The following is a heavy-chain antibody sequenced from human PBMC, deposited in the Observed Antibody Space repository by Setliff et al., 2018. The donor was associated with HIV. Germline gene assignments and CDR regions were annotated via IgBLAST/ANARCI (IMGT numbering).Heavy chain of an antibody. V-gene: IGHV1-24*01. CDR3: SIDVSGGWLRPMPDY. D-gene: IGHD5-12*01. CDR1: GYTLTEVS. Sequence: SVTVSCPVSGYTLTEVSIHWVRQAPGKGLEWMGYFDPEDGETVHAQKFQGRVTMTEDTSTDTAYMELSGLRSEDTAVYYCSIDVSGGWLRPMPDYWGPGTLVTVSS. J-gene: IGHJ4*02. CDR2: FDPEDGET.